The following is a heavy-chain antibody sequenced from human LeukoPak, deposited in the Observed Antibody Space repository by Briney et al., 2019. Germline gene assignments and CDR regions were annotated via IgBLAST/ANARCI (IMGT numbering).Heavy chain of an antibody. J-gene: IGHJ5*02. D-gene: IGHD6-13*01. CDR3: ARAGRAYSGSWYWFDP. V-gene: IGHV3-21*01. CDR1: GFTFSSYS. CDR2: LSSSSSYI. Sequence: PGGSLRLSCAASGFTFSSYSMNWVRQAPGKGLEWVSSLSSSSSYIDYADSVKGRFTISRDNAKNSLYLQMNSLRAEDTAVYYCARAGRAYSGSWYWFDPWGQGTLVTVSS.